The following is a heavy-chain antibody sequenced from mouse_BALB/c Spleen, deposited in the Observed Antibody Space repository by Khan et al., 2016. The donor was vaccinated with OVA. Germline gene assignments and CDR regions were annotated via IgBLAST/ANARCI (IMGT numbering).Heavy chain of an antibody. Sequence: QVQLKQSGPGLVAPSQSLSITCTVSGFSLTSYGVNWVRQPPGKGLEWLGVIWGDGSTNYHSALISRLSISKDNSKSHVFLKLNSLQNDDTATYDGAKFDGIFYAMNNWGQETSVTVSS. CDR3: AKFDGIFYAMNN. CDR1: GFSLTSYG. V-gene: IGHV2-3*01. CDR2: IWGDGST. D-gene: IGHD2-3*01. J-gene: IGHJ4*01.